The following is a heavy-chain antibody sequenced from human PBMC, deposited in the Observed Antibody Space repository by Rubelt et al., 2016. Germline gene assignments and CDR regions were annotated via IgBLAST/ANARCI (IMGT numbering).Heavy chain of an antibody. J-gene: IGHJ4*02. CDR1: GYTFTDFA. CDR3: ARGRWSTTTAAYYLDY. CDR2: INAGNGNT. V-gene: IGHV1-3*01. Sequence: QVQVVQSGAEVKKPGASVKVSCKASGYTFTDFAVNWVRQAPGQRLEWMGWINAGNGNTRYSQKFQDRVTITRDTSASTVSMDLRSLGSDDTAVYYGARGRWSTTTAAYYLDYWGQGTLITVSS. D-gene: IGHD1-1*01.